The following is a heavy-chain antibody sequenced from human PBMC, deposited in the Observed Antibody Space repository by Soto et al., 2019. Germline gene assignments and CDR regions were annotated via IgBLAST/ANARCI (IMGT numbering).Heavy chain of an antibody. J-gene: IGHJ4*02. CDR3: ASKYSGYDYYFDY. CDR1: GGSISSSNW. D-gene: IGHD5-12*01. V-gene: IGHV4-4*02. Sequence: PSETLSLTCAVSGGSISSSNWWSWVRQPPGKGLEWIGEIYHSGSTNYNPSLKSRVTISVDRSKNQFSLKLSSVTAADTAVYYCASKYSGYDYYFDYWGQGTLVTVSS. CDR2: IYHSGST.